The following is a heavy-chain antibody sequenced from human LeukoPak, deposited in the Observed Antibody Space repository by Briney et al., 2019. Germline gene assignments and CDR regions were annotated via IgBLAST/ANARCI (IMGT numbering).Heavy chain of an antibody. V-gene: IGHV4-59*01. CDR3: ARLSSGFYFDY. CDR1: GGSINTYY. D-gene: IGHD3-22*01. J-gene: IGHJ4*02. Sequence: PSEALSLTCTVSGGSINTYYWSWIRQPPGKGLDWIGYISYSGNTNYNSSLKSRITMSVDTSRNQFSLRLSSVTAADTAVYYCARLSSGFYFDYWGQGTLVTVSS. CDR2: ISYSGNT.